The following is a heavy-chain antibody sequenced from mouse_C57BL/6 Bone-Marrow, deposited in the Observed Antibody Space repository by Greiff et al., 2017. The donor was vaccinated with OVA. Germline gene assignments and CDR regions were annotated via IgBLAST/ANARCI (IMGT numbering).Heavy chain of an antibody. J-gene: IGHJ4*01. D-gene: IGHD2-4*01. CDR1: GFSFNTYA. CDR2: IRSKSNNYAT. V-gene: IGHV10-1*01. CDR3: VTPHDSPYAMDY. Sequence: EVQLVESGGGLVQPKGSLKLSCAASGFSFNTYAMNWVRQAPGKGLEWVARIRSKSNNYATYYADSVKDRFTISRDDSESMLYLQMNNLKTEDTAMYYCVTPHDSPYAMDYWGQGTSVTVSS.